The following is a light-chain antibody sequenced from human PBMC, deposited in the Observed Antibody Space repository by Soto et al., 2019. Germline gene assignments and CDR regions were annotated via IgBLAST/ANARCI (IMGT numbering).Light chain of an antibody. V-gene: IGKV2-30*02. CDR2: KVS. Sequence: DVVLTQSPLSLPVTLGQPASISCRSSQSLLHSSGDTYLNWFHQRPGQSPRRLIYKVSNRDSGVPDRFSGSGSGTDFTLKISRVEAEDIATYYCQKSNSAPFTFGPGTKVDIK. CDR1: QSLLHSSGDTY. J-gene: IGKJ3*01. CDR3: QKSNSAPFT.